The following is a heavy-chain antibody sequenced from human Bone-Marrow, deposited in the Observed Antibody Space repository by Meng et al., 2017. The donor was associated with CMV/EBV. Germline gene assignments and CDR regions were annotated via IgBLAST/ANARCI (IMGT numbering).Heavy chain of an antibody. V-gene: IGHV3-7*01. D-gene: IGHD4-11*01. CDR3: ARDTYSNYVLPHYYYYGMDV. CDR1: GFTFSIYW. J-gene: IGHJ6*02. CDR2: IKQDGSEK. Sequence: GESLKISCAASGFTFSIYWMSWVRQAPGKGLEWVANIKQDGSEKYYVDSVKGRFTISRDNAKNSLYLQMNSLRAEDTAVYYCARDTYSNYVLPHYYYYGMDVWGQGTTVTVSS.